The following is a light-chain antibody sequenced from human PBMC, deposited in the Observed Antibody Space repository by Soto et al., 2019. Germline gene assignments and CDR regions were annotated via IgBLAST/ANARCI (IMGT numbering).Light chain of an antibody. Sequence: EIVMTQSPATLSVSPGDRVTLSCRASQSVSSNLAWYQQKPGQAPRLLIYGASTRATGIPVRFSGSGSGTDFTLTISSLQSEDFAVYYCQQYRDWPPLTFGGGTKVEIK. V-gene: IGKV3-15*01. CDR3: QQYRDWPPLT. CDR1: QSVSSN. J-gene: IGKJ4*01. CDR2: GAS.